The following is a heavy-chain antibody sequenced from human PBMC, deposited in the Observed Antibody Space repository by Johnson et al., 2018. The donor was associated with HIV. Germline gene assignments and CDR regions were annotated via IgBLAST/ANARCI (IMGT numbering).Heavy chain of an antibody. Sequence: VQLVESGGGLVQSGESLRLSCAASGFTFSSYAMSWVRQAPGKGLEWVSAISGSGSTIYYADSVKGRFTISRDNAKNSLYLQMNSLRAEDTAVYYCARDGTTGGDAFDIWGQGTMVTVSS. CDR3: ARDGTTGGDAFDI. CDR2: ISGSGSTI. V-gene: IGHV3-48*04. CDR1: GFTFSSYA. J-gene: IGHJ3*02. D-gene: IGHD4-17*01.